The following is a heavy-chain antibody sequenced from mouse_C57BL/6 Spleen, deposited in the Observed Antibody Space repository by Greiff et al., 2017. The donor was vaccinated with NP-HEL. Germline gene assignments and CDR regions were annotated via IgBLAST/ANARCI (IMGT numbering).Heavy chain of an antibody. CDR2: IDPETGGT. Sequence: VQLQQSGAELARPGASVTLSCKASGYTFTDYEMHWVKQTTVHGLEWIGAIDPETGGTAYNQKFKGKAILTADKSSSTAYMELRSLTSEDSAVYYCTCLYYYAMDYWGQGTSVTVSS. CDR1: GYTFTDYE. CDR3: TCLYYYAMDY. V-gene: IGHV1-15*01. J-gene: IGHJ4*01.